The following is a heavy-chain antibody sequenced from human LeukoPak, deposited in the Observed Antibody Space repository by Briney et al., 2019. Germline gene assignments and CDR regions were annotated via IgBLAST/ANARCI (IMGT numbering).Heavy chain of an antibody. V-gene: IGHV3-64D*09. CDR1: GFTFNSYA. CDR3: ANFRGYSGC. CDR2: ISSNGGTT. Sequence: GGSLRLSCSASGFTFNSYAMHWVRQAPGKGLEYVSAISSNGGTTYYADSVKGRFTISRDNSKNTVYLQMSSLRPEDTAVCYCANFRGYSGCWGQGTLVTVSS. J-gene: IGHJ4*02. D-gene: IGHD5-12*01.